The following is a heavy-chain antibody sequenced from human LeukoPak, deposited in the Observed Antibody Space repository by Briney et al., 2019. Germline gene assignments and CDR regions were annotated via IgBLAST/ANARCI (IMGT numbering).Heavy chain of an antibody. Sequence: ASVKVSCKASGYTFTGYYMHWVRQAPGQGLQWMGWINPNGGDTNYAQKLQGRVTMTTDTSTSTAYMELRSLRSDDTAVYYCATRYSGYGKNDAFDIWGQGTMVTVSS. CDR3: ATRYSGYGKNDAFDI. CDR2: INPNGGDT. CDR1: GYTFTGYY. J-gene: IGHJ3*02. V-gene: IGHV1-2*02. D-gene: IGHD5-12*01.